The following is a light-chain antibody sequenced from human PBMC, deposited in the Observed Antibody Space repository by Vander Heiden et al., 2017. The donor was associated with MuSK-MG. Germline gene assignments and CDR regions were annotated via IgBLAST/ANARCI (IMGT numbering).Light chain of an antibody. Sequence: DIQMTQSPSSLSASVGDRVTITCQVSQDISNYLNWYQQKPGKAPKLLIYDASNLETGVPSRFSGSGSGTDFTFTISSLQPEDIATYYCQQDDNLLSFGPGTKVDIK. CDR3: QQDDNLLS. CDR2: DAS. V-gene: IGKV1-33*01. J-gene: IGKJ3*01. CDR1: QDISNY.